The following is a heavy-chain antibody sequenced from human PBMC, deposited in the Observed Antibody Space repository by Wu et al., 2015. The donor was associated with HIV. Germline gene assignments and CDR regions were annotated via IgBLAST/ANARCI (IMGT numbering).Heavy chain of an antibody. V-gene: IGHV1-18*01. J-gene: IGHJ3*02. Sequence: QVQFVQSGAEVKKPGASVKVSCKASGYTFTNYGITWVRQAPGQGLEWVGWISGYNGNTKFAQNFQGRVTMTTDTSTTTAYMELRSLRSDDTAVYYCARASLMVQGIIIEGVHDVFDIWGQGTMVSVSS. CDR2: ISGYNGNT. CDR3: ARASLMVQGIIIEGVHDVFDI. D-gene: IGHD3-10*01. CDR1: GYTFTNYG.